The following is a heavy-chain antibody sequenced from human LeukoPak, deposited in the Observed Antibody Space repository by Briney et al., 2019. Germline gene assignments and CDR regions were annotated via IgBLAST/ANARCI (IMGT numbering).Heavy chain of an antibody. CDR3: ARVPGTTRTPYYCDY. CDR2: ISNTGNT. CDR1: DYSISRGYY. D-gene: IGHD1-1*01. Sequence: SETLSLTCAVSDYSISRGYYWGWIRQPPGKGLEWIGSISNTGNTYYNPSLKSRVTISVDASKNQFSLNLSSATAADTAVYYCARVPGTTRTPYYCDYWGQGILVTVSS. V-gene: IGHV4-38-2*01. J-gene: IGHJ4*02.